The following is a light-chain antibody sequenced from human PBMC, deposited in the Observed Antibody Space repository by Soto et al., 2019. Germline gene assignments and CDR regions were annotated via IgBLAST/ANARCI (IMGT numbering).Light chain of an antibody. CDR2: DAS. CDR1: QSVSSY. J-gene: IGKJ4*01. Sequence: EIVLTQSPATLSSSPGERATLSCRASQSVSSYLTWYQQKPGQAPRLLIYDASNRATGIPARFSGSGYGTDVTLSISSLEPEDCAVYYCQQRSNWPLTFGGGTKVEIK. V-gene: IGKV3-11*01. CDR3: QQRSNWPLT.